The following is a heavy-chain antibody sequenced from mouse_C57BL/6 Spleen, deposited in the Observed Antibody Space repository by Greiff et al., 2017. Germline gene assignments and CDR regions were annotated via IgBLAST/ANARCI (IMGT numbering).Heavy chain of an antibody. CDR2: IDPVDGET. V-gene: IGHV14-2*01. CDR3: ASCQRRVYDAMDY. Sequence: VQLQQPGAELVKPGASVKLSCTASGFNIKDYYMHWVKQRTEQGLEWIGGIDPVDGETKYATKFQSKATITADTSSNTSYLQLSSLTSENTAVYSCASCQRRVYDAMDYWGQGTSLTVSS. CDR1: GFNIKDYY. J-gene: IGHJ4*01.